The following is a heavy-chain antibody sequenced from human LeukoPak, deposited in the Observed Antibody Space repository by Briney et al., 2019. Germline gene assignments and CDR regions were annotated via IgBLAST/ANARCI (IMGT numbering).Heavy chain of an antibody. CDR1: GFTVSSNY. J-gene: IGHJ4*02. CDR2: IYCGGST. Sequence: GGSLRLSCAASGFTVSSNYMSWVRQAPGKGLEWVSVIYCGGSTYYADSVKGRSTISRDNSKNTLYLQMNSLRAEDTAVYYCARDLSSSWYEDWGQGTLVTVSS. CDR3: ARDLSSSWYED. V-gene: IGHV3-66*01. D-gene: IGHD6-13*01.